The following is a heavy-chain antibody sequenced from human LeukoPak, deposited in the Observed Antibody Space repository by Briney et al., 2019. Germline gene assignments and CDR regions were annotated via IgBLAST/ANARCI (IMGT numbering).Heavy chain of an antibody. J-gene: IGHJ4*02. D-gene: IGHD2-21*02. CDR1: GFTVSGTH. CDR3: AKDEATAGGGLAS. V-gene: IGHV3-53*01. CDR2: MYTGGTT. Sequence: GGSLRLSCAASGFTVSGTHMSWVRQAPGKGLEWVSAMYTGGTTYYADSVQGRFTISRDTSKNTLYLHMNILRADDTAVYYCAKDEATAGGGLASWGQGTLVTVSS.